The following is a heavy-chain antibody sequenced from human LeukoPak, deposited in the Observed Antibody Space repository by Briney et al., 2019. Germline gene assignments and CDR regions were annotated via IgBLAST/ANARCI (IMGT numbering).Heavy chain of an antibody. CDR2: IYHSGST. J-gene: IGHJ3*02. CDR1: GGSISSSNW. V-gene: IGHV4-4*02. D-gene: IGHD3-3*01. CDR3: ARDNYDFWSGYLGTFDI. Sequence: SGTLSLTCAVSGGSISSSNWWSWVRQPPGKGLEWIGEIYHSGSTYYNPSLKSRVTISVDTSKNQFSLKLSSVTAADTAVYYCARDNYDFWSGYLGTFDIWGQGTMVTVSS.